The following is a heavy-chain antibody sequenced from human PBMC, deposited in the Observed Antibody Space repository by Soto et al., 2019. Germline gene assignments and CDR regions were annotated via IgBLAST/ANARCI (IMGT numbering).Heavy chain of an antibody. Sequence: PGGSLRLSCTAAGFTFGDDAMCWVRQAPGKGLEWGGVIRSKAYGGSREYAASVKGRFAISRDGSKSIAYLQMDSLKNEDTAVYYGSRGLTPRIVGASIGGYGMDVWGQGTTATVSS. CDR2: IRSKAYGGSR. V-gene: IGHV3-49*04. D-gene: IGHD1-26*01. CDR1: GFTFGDDA. J-gene: IGHJ6*02. CDR3: SRGLTPRIVGASIGGYGMDV.